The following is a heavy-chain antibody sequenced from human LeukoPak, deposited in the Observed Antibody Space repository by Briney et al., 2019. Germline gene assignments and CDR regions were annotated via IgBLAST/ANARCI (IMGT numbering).Heavy chain of an antibody. CDR3: ARDVVAAAGTWDY. Sequence: SETLSLTCTVSGYSISSGYYWGWIRQPPGKGLGWIGSIYHSGSTYYNPSLKSRVTISVDTSKNQFSLKLSSVTAADTAVYYCARDVVAAAGTWDYWGQGTLVTVSS. V-gene: IGHV4-38-2*02. CDR2: IYHSGST. CDR1: GYSISSGYY. D-gene: IGHD6-13*01. J-gene: IGHJ4*02.